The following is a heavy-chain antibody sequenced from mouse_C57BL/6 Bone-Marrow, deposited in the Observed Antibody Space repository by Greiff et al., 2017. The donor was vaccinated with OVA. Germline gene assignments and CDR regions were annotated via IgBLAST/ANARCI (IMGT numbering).Heavy chain of an antibody. J-gene: IGHJ3*01. V-gene: IGHV1-5*01. D-gene: IGHD1-1*02. CDR2: IYPGNSDT. CDR1: GYTFTSYW. Sequence: VQLQQSGTVLARPGASVKMSCKTSGYTFTSYWMHWVKQRPGQGLEWIGAIYPGNSDTSYNQKFKGKAKLTAVTSASTAYMELSSLTNEDSAVYYCIAMGRGAWFAYWGQGTLVTVSA. CDR3: IAMGRGAWFAY.